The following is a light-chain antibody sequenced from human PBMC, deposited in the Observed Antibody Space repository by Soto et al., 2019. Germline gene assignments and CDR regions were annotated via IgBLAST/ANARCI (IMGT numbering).Light chain of an antibody. CDR1: SSDVGGYNF. CDR2: EVS. CDR3: SSYAGSNIVV. Sequence: QAALTQPPSASGSPGQSVTISCTGTSSDVGGYNFVSWYQQHPGKAPKLMIYEVSERPSGVPDRFSGSKSGNTAALTASGRQAEDEADYYCSSYAGSNIVVFGGGTQLTVL. J-gene: IGLJ2*01. V-gene: IGLV2-8*01.